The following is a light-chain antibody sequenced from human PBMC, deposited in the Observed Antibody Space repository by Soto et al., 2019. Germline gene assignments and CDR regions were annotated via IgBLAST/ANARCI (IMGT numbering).Light chain of an antibody. CDR2: DAS. CDR1: QGIRND. CDR3: QQYNSYWT. Sequence: IQMTQTTSSLSASVGDRVTITCRSSQGIRNDLGWFQQKPGKAPKLLIYDASSLESGVPSRFSGSGSGTEFTLTISSLQPDDIATYYCQQYNSYWTFGQGTKVDIK. V-gene: IGKV1-17*01. J-gene: IGKJ1*01.